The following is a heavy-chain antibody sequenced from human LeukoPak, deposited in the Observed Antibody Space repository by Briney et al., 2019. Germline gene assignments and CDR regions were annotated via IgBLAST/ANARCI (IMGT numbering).Heavy chain of an antibody. CDR1: GDSVSSGSYF. Sequence: PSETLSLTCTVSGDSVSSGSYFWSWIRQPPGKGLEWIAYIYYSGNTNYNPSLKSRVSISVDTSKKQFSLRLSSVTAADTAVYYCARGFGGATIDNWGQGILVTVSS. D-gene: IGHD3-10*01. CDR3: ARGFGGATIDN. J-gene: IGHJ4*02. V-gene: IGHV4-61*01. CDR2: IYYSGNT.